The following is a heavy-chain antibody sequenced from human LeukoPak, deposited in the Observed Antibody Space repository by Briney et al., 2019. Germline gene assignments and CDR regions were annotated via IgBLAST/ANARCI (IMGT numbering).Heavy chain of an antibody. J-gene: IGHJ6*02. CDR2: IYYNAST. V-gene: IGHV4-59*08. D-gene: IGHD5-24*01. CDR1: GGSISRYY. Sequence: PSETLSLTCSVSGGSISRYYWSWIRQPPGKGLEWIGDIYYNASTNYNPSLKSRVNISVDTSKNQFSLKLSSVTAADTAVYYCARHPRDGYNSPYFYYGVAVWGHGTTVTVSS. CDR3: ARHPRDGYNSPYFYYGVAV.